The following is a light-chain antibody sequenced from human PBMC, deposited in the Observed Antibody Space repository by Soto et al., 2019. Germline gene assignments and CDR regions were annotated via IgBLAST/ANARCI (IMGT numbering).Light chain of an antibody. V-gene: IGLV2-14*03. CDR1: SSDVGGYNY. CDR2: DVI. CDR3: SSYTSSSTYVV. J-gene: IGLJ2*01. Sequence: QSVLTQPASVSGSPGQSITISCTGTSSDVGGYNYVSWYQQHPGKAPKLMIYDVINRPSGVSNRFSSSKSGNSASLTISGLQAEDEADYYCSSYTSSSTYVVFGGGTKVTVL.